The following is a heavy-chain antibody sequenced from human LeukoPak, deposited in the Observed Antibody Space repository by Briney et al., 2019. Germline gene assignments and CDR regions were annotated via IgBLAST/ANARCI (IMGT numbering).Heavy chain of an antibody. D-gene: IGHD3-9*01. CDR3: ARAGLTIRVFDY. V-gene: IGHV4-31*03. CDR1: GGSISSGGYS. Sequence: SETLSLTCTVSGGSISSGGYSWSWIRQHPGKGLEWIGYIYYSGSTYYNPSLKSRVTISVDTSKNQFSLKLSSVTAADTAVYYCARAGLTIRVFDYWGQGTLVTVSS. CDR2: IYYSGST. J-gene: IGHJ4*02.